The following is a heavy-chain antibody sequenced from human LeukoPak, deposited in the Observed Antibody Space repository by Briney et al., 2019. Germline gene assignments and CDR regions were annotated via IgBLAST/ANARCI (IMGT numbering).Heavy chain of an antibody. D-gene: IGHD3-22*01. Sequence: GGSLRLSCAASGFTFSDYSMSWVRQAPGKGLEWVSAISGSGSYTDYADSVKGRFTISKDNSKTTLYMPMSSLRAEDTAVYYCAKRRYDSSGHFDSWGQGTLVTVSS. J-gene: IGHJ4*02. CDR2: ISGSGSYT. CDR1: GFTFSDYS. V-gene: IGHV3-23*01. CDR3: AKRRYDSSGHFDS.